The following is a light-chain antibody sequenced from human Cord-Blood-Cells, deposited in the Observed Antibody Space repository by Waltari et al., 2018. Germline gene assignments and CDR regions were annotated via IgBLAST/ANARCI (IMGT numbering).Light chain of an antibody. CDR3: SSYTSSSTLGV. Sequence: QSALTQPASVSGSPGQSITISCTGTSSDVGGYNYVSWYQQHPGKAPKLMIYEVRNRPSGVSNRVSGAKSGNTASLTISGLQAEDEADYYCSSYTSSSTLGVFGGGTKLTVL. CDR1: SSDVGGYNY. V-gene: IGLV2-14*01. J-gene: IGLJ3*02. CDR2: EVR.